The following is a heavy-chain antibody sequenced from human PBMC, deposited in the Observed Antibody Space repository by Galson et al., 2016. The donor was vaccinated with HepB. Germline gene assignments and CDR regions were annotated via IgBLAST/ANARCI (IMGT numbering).Heavy chain of an antibody. CDR2: IYRNGNT. J-gene: IGHJ6*02. V-gene: IGHV4-4*02. Sequence: SETLSLTCAVSDASISSSNWWTWVRQPPGKGLEWIGEIYRNGNTNLNPSLKSRVTISLDKSENHFSLNLSSVTAADTAVYYCTRVPNSGSYPYPYSYGMDVWGQGTTVNVSS. D-gene: IGHD1-26*01. CDR3: TRVPNSGSYPYPYSYGMDV. CDR1: DASISSSNW.